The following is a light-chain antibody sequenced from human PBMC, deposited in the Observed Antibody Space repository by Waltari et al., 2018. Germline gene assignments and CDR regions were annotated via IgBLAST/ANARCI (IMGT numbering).Light chain of an antibody. J-gene: IGLJ3*02. CDR2: EVT. V-gene: IGLV2-8*01. CDR1: SSDVGGFDT. Sequence: QSALTQPPSASGSPGQSVTISRTVTSSDVGGFDTVSWYQQHPDKAPKLMIYEVTKRPSVVPDRFSGSKSGNTASLTVSGLQAEDEADYYCSSYAGSNLWVFGGGTKLTVL. CDR3: SSYAGSNLWV.